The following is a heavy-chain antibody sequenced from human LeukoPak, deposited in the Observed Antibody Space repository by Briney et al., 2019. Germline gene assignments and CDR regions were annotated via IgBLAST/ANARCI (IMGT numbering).Heavy chain of an antibody. CDR1: GYTFTSHD. CDR3: ARGIAAAGTGSYFDY. Sequence: ASVKVSCKASGYTFTSHDINWVRQATGQGLEWMGWMNPNSGNTGYAQKFQGRVTMTRNTSISTAYMELSSLRSEDTAVYYCARGIAAAGTGSYFDYWGQGTLVTVSS. V-gene: IGHV1-8*01. J-gene: IGHJ4*02. D-gene: IGHD6-13*01. CDR2: MNPNSGNT.